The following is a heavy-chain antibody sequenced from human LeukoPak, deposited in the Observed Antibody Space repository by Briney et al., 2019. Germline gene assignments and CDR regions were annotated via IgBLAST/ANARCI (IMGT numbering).Heavy chain of an antibody. Sequence: PSETLSLTCTVSGDSISSGDYYWNWIRQPAGKRLEWIGRISTSGTPNYNPSFRGRLTISIDTSKNQFSLNLRSVTAAETGIYYCARGPYWGQGTLVTVSS. J-gene: IGHJ4*02. V-gene: IGHV4-61*02. CDR2: ISTSGTP. CDR1: GDSISSGDYY. CDR3: ARGPY.